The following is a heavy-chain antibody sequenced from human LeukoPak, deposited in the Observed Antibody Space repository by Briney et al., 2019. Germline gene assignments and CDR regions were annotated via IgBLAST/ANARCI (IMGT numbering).Heavy chain of an antibody. J-gene: IGHJ4*02. V-gene: IGHV1-18*01. CDR3: ARGAGGSWSPLVDY. D-gene: IGHD6-13*01. CDR1: GYTFTSYG. Sequence: VASEKVSCKASGYTFTSYGISWVRHAPGQGHEWMGWLSAYNGNKNYAQQPQDRHTNTTDTSTSTAYMERRSLRADDTAVYYCARGAGGSWSPLVDYWGQGTLVTVSS. CDR2: LSAYNGNK.